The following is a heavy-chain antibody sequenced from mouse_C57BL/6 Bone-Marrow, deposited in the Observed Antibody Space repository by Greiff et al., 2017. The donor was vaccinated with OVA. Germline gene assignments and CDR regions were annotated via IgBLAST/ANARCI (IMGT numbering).Heavy chain of an antibody. V-gene: IGHV14-3*01. CDR3: ARNYGSYGRVWFAY. D-gene: IGHD1-1*01. Sequence: VQLQQSVAELVRPGASVKLSCTASGFNIKNTYMHWVKQRPEQGLEWIGRIDPANGNTKYAPKFQGKATITADTSSNTAYLQLSSLTSEDSAVYFCARNYGSYGRVWFAYWGQGTLVTVSA. CDR1: GFNIKNTY. CDR2: IDPANGNT. J-gene: IGHJ3*01.